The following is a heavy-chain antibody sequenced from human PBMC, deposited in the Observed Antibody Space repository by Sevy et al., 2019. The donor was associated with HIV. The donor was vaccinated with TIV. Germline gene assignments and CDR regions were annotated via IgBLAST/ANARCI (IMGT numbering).Heavy chain of an antibody. CDR2: INPNSGGT. CDR1: GYTFTAYY. Sequence: SVKVSFKASGYTFTAYYVHWVRQAPGQGLEWMGRINPNSGGTNYAQKFQCRVTMTRDTSISTAYMELSGLRYDDTAVYHCARAYYYDSSAYYFDHWGQGTLVTVSS. CDR3: ARAYYYDSSAYYFDH. J-gene: IGHJ4*02. D-gene: IGHD3-22*01. V-gene: IGHV1-2*06.